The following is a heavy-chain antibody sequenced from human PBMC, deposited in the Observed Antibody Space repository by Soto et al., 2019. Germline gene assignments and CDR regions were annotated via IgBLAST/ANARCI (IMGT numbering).Heavy chain of an antibody. Sequence: LRLSCAASGFTFSSYSMNWVRQAPGKGLEWVSSISSSSSYIYYADSVKGRFTISRDNAKNSLYLQMNSLRAEDTAVYYCARERSVIAVAGHDAFDIWGQGTMVTVSS. J-gene: IGHJ3*02. CDR3: ARERSVIAVAGHDAFDI. V-gene: IGHV3-21*01. D-gene: IGHD6-19*01. CDR1: GFTFSSYS. CDR2: ISSSSSYI.